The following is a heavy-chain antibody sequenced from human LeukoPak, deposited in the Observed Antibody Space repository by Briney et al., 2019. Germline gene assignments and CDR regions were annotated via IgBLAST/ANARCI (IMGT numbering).Heavy chain of an antibody. V-gene: IGHV4-31*03. CDR1: GGSISSGNYY. Sequence: SETLSLTCTVSGGSISSGNYYWSWIRQHPGKGLEWIGYMYYRGSTYYNPSLKSRVTISVDTSKNQFSLKLSSVTAADTAVYYCARQRDGSGSYFENWGQGTLVTVSS. CDR3: ARQRDGSGSYFEN. J-gene: IGHJ4*02. D-gene: IGHD3-10*01. CDR2: MYYRGST.